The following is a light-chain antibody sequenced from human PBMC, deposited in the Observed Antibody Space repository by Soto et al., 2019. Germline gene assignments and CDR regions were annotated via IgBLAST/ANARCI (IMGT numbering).Light chain of an antibody. Sequence: DIQMTQSPSTLSASIGDRVTITCRASQNISSWLSWYQQKPGKAPNLLIYQAYILESGVPSRFSGSGSGTEFSLTISSLQPDDFATFSCQNYNFNSLSFGGGTKVEIK. CDR1: QNISSW. CDR2: QAY. J-gene: IGKJ4*01. V-gene: IGKV1-5*03. CDR3: QNYNFNSLS.